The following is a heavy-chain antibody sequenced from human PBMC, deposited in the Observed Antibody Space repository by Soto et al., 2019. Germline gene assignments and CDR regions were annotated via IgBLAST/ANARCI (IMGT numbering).Heavy chain of an antibody. D-gene: IGHD3-3*01. CDR3: APHPTYDFLNWFDP. CDR2: ISSSGSTI. V-gene: IGHV3-11*01. Sequence: GGSLRLSCAASGFTFSDYYMSWIRQAPGKGLEWVSYISSSGSTIYYADSVKGRFTISRDNAKNSLYLQMNSLRAEDTAVYYCAPHPTYDFLNWFDPWGQGTLVTVSS. CDR1: GFTFSDYY. J-gene: IGHJ5*02.